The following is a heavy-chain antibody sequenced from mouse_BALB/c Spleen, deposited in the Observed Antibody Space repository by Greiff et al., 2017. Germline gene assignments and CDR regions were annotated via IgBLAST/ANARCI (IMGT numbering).Heavy chain of an antibody. CDR1: GYAFTNYL. J-gene: IGHJ3*01. Sequence: VQLQQSGAELVRPGTSVKVSCKASGYAFTNYLIEWVKQRPGQGLEWIGVINPGSGGTNYNEKFKGKATMTADKSSSTAYMQLSSLTSDDSAVYSCARGRYGDDEGFAYWGQGTLVTVSA. CDR3: ARGRYGDDEGFAY. V-gene: IGHV1-54*01. CDR2: INPGSGGT. D-gene: IGHD2-2*01.